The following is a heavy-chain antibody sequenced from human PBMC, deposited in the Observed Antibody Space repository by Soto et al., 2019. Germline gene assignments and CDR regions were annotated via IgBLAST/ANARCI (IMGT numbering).Heavy chain of an antibody. CDR1: GFTFTRYS. Sequence: GGSLRLSCAASGFTFTRYSMNWVRQAPGQGLEWVSYITSKSTTIKYADSVKGRFTVSRDNAKNSLYLQLNSLRDEDTAVYYCAREMGACSDSSCYPGPYDSWGQGTLVTVSS. D-gene: IGHD3-16*01. V-gene: IGHV3-48*02. CDR3: AREMGACSDSSCYPGPYDS. J-gene: IGHJ5*02. CDR2: ITSKSTTI.